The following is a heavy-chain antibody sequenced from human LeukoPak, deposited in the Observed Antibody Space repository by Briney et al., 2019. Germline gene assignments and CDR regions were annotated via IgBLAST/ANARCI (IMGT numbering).Heavy chain of an antibody. V-gene: IGHV3-30-3*01. CDR1: GFTFSSYA. CDR2: ISYDGSNK. CDR3: ARGAGQYYYGSGSYLIDY. Sequence: GGSLRLSCAASGFTFSSYAMHWVRQAPGKGLEWVAVISYDGSNKYYADSVKGRFTISRDNSKNTLYLQMNSLRAEDTAVYYCARGAGQYYYGSGSYLIDYWGQGTLVTVSS. D-gene: IGHD3-10*01. J-gene: IGHJ4*02.